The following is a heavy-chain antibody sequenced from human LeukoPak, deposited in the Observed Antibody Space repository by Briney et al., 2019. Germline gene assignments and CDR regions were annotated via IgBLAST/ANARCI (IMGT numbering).Heavy chain of an antibody. D-gene: IGHD3/OR15-3a*01. CDR3: ARVDNRDWYYFDY. J-gene: IGHJ4*02. Sequence: ASVKLSCQAPGYNFADHYVHWVRQAPGQGLEWMGWINPKSGGTDYAQKFQGRVAMTSDTSIRTGYMELNNLTSYDTAVYYCARVDNRDWYYFDYWGQGSLVTVSS. CDR1: GYNFADHY. V-gene: IGHV1-2*02. CDR2: INPKSGGT.